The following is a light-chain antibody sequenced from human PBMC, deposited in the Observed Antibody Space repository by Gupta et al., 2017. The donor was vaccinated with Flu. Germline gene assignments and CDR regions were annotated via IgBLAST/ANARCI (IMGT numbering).Light chain of an antibody. V-gene: IGKV3-20*01. Sequence: GTLSSNLGDKVYVSTRPRRNISSSYLDWYQQKPGKAPKLLIYAASSRETGVPARFRGSGSGTAFTLTISRLEPEDFAVYYCQQYGDSPLTFGGGTKVEI. CDR3: QQYGDSPLT. CDR2: AAS. CDR1: RNISSSY. J-gene: IGKJ4*01.